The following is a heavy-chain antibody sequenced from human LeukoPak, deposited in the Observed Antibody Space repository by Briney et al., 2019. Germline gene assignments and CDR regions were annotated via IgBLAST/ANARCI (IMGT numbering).Heavy chain of an antibody. J-gene: IGHJ4*02. CDR3: AKYRVPPYCGSACYSGLDY. V-gene: IGHV4-38-2*01. Sequence: AETLSLTCAVSGFSMISCYYWALVRQPPGKGLEWIGSIYHSGSNYYNPSLRSRVAISVDTSRNQFSLKLNSVTAADTATSFFAKYRVPPYCGSACYSGLDYWGQGTLVTVSS. D-gene: IGHD2-21*02. CDR2: IYHSGSN. CDR1: GFSMISCYY.